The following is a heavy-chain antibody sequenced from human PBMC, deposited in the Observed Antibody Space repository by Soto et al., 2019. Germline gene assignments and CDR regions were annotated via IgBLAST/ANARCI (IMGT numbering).Heavy chain of an antibody. V-gene: IGHV1-18*01. J-gene: IGHJ5*02. D-gene: IGHD2-2*01. CDR2: ISVYNVNT. Sequence: GASVKVSCKAPGYTFNNYGISWVRQAPGHGLEWMGWISVYNVNTNYIQKLQDRVTLTTDTSTSTAYMELRSLRSDDTAVYYCARYNCSSTSCYGPHSAWFDPWGQGTLVTVPQ. CDR3: ARYNCSSTSCYGPHSAWFDP. CDR1: GYTFNNYG.